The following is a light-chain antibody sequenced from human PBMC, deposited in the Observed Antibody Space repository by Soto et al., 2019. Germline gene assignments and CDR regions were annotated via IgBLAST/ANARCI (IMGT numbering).Light chain of an antibody. CDR2: LEGSGSY. Sequence: QPVLTQSSSASASLGSSVKLTCSLSSGHSNYIIAWHQKQPGKAPRYLMKLEGSGSYNKGSGVPARFSGSSAGAARYLTISNLQFEDEDDYYCETWDSNPRVFVGGTQLTVL. CDR1: SGHSNYI. V-gene: IGLV4-60*02. J-gene: IGLJ2*01. CDR3: ETWDSNPRV.